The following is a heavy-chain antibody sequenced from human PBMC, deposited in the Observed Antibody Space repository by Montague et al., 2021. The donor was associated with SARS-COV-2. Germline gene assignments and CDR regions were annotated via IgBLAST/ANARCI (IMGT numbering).Heavy chain of an antibody. Sequence: SETLSLTCTVSGGSISSYYWSWIRQPPGKGLEWIGYIYYRGSTNYNPSPNSRVTISVDTSKNQFSLKLSSVTAAATAVDYCARAGQQLARNYYYGMDVWGQGTPVTVSS. J-gene: IGHJ6*02. D-gene: IGHD6-13*01. CDR3: ARAGQQLARNYYYGMDV. CDR2: IYYRGST. CDR1: GGSISSYY. V-gene: IGHV4-59*01.